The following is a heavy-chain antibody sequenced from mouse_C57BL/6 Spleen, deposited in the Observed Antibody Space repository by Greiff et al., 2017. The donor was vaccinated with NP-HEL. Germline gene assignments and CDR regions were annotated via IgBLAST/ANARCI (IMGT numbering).Heavy chain of an antibody. CDR1: GYAFSSYW. CDR2: IYPGDGDT. D-gene: IGHD2-5*01. J-gene: IGHJ4*01. CDR3: AREDSNYGEDY. V-gene: IGHV1-80*01. Sequence: QVQLQQSGAELVKPGASVKISCKASGYAFSSYWMNWVKQRPGKGLEWIGQIYPGDGDTNYNEKFKSKATLTVDTSSSTAYMQLSSLTSEDSAVYYCAREDSNYGEDYWGQGTSVTVSS.